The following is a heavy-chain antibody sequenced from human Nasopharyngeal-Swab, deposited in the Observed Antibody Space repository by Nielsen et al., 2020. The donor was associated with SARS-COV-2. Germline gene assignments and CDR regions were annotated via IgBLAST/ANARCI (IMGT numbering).Heavy chain of an antibody. V-gene: IGHV3-7*01. D-gene: IGHD3-3*02. J-gene: IGHJ4*02. CDR2: IKQDGSEK. CDR3: ARDSIALFDS. CDR1: GFTFSSYW. Sequence: GASLKISCAASGFTFSSYWMSWVRQAPGKGLEWVANIKQDGSEKYYVDSVKGRFTISRDNAKNSLYLQMNSLRAEDTAVYYCARDSIALFDSWGQGTLVTVSS.